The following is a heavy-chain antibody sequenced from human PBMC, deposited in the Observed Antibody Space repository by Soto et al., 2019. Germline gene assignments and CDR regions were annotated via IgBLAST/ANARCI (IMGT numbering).Heavy chain of an antibody. D-gene: IGHD3-16*01. Sequence: EVQLVESGEGLVQPGGSLRLSCAASGSSFTSYWMDWVRQAPGKGLEWVAMINEDGSEKYYVDSVKGRFTISRDNAKNSLYLEMDSLRAEDTAVYYCVTDYDAKGWGTYWGQGNLVTVSS. V-gene: IGHV3-7*04. J-gene: IGHJ4*02. CDR1: GSSFTSYW. CDR2: INEDGSEK. CDR3: VTDYDAKGWGTY.